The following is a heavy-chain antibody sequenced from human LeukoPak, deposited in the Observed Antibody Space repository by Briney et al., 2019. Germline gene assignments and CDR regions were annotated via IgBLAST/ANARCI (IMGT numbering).Heavy chain of an antibody. V-gene: IGHV3-23*01. CDR3: AKGSRTSRNCYQCYFDS. Sequence: GGSLRLSCAASGFTFSNYAMTWVRQAPGKGLEWVSSINTKSDRTYYADSVKGRFTISRDNSKNTVSLQMNSLRVEDTAVYYCAKGSRTSRNCYQCYFDSRGQGVLVAVSS. J-gene: IGHJ4*02. CDR2: INTKSDRT. CDR1: GFTFSNYA. D-gene: IGHD2-2*01.